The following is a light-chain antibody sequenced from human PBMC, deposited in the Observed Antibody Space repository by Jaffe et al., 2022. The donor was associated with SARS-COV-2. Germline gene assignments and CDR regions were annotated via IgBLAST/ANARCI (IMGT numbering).Light chain of an antibody. CDR2: EVS. J-gene: IGLJ3*02. Sequence: QSALTQPASVSGSPGQSITISCTGTSSDVGGHNYVSWYQQHSDKAPKLMIYEVSNRPSGVPDRFSGSKSGNTASLTISGLQAEDEADYYCSSYTTSAALDRVFGGGTKLTVL. V-gene: IGLV2-14*01. CDR3: SSYTTSAALDRV. CDR1: SSDVGGHNY.